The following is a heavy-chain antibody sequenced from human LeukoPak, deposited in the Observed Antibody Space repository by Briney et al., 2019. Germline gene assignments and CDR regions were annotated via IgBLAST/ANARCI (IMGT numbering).Heavy chain of an antibody. J-gene: IGHJ5*02. D-gene: IGHD1-14*01. Sequence: GGSLRLSCAASGFPFSTYDMSWVRQAPGKGLEWVSVILGSDGKTYYADSVKGRFTISKDNSKNTLYLQMNSLRSEDTAVYYCARATGNRRRIRNNWSAPWGKGTLVTVSP. CDR3: ARATGNRRRIRNNWSAP. CDR2: ILGSDGKT. CDR1: GFPFSTYD. V-gene: IGHV3-23*01.